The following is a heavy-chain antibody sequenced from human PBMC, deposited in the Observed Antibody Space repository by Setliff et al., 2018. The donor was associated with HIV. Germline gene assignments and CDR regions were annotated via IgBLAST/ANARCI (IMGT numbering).Heavy chain of an antibody. J-gene: IGHJ4*02. Sequence: PGGSLRLSCTTSGFTFGVYAMTWVRQAPGKGLEWVGFIRHKAYGGTAEYDASVKGRFTISRDDSKSITYIQMNGLQTEDTAIYYCTRESGGKIDYWGQGTLVTVSS. CDR3: TRESGGKIDY. CDR1: GFTFGVYA. D-gene: IGHD2-15*01. V-gene: IGHV3-49*04. CDR2: IRHKAYGGTA.